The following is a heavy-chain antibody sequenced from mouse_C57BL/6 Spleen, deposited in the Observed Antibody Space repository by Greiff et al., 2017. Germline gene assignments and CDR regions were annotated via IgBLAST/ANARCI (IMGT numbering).Heavy chain of an antibody. D-gene: IGHD1-1*01. CDR1: GYAFSSSW. CDR3: ARLITTVLDY. J-gene: IGHJ2*01. Sequence: QVQLQQSGPVLVKPGASVKISCKASGYAFSSSWMNWVKQRPGKGLEWIGRIYPGDGDTNYNGKFKGKATLTADKSSSTAYMQLSSLTSEDSAVYFCARLITTVLDYWGQGTTLTVSS. V-gene: IGHV1-82*01. CDR2: IYPGDGDT.